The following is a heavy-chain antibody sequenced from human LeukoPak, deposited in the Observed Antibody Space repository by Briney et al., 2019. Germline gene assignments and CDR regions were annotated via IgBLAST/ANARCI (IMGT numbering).Heavy chain of an antibody. D-gene: IGHD6-6*01. J-gene: IGHJ6*03. Sequence: GGSLRLSCAASGFTFSDYYMSWIRQAPGKGLEWVSYISSSGSTIYYADSVKGRFTISRDNAKNSLYLQMNSLRAEDTAVYYCARAPYSSSSPGFYYYYYMDVWGKGTTVTVSS. CDR1: GFTFSDYY. CDR2: ISSSGSTI. CDR3: ARAPYSSSSPGFYYYYYMDV. V-gene: IGHV3-11*01.